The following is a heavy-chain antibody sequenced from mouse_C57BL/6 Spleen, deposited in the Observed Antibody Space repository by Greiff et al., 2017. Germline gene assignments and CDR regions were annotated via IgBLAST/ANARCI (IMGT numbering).Heavy chain of an antibody. D-gene: IGHD1-1*01. CDR2: ISSGSSTI. V-gene: IGHV5-17*01. J-gene: IGHJ1*03. CDR3: ARTPNCYGRSDGYFDV. CDR1: GFTFSDYG. Sequence: EVKLMESGGGLVKPGGSLKLSCAASGFTFSDYGMHWVRQAPEKGLEWVAYISSGSSTIYYADKVKGRFTISRDNAKNTLFLQMTSLRSEDTAMYYCARTPNCYGRSDGYFDVWGTGTTVTVSS.